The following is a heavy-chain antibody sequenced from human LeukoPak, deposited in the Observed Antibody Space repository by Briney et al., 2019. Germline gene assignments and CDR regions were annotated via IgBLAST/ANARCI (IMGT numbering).Heavy chain of an antibody. Sequence: PGGSLRLSCAASGFTFSSYWMNWARQAPGKGLEWVASINHNGNVNYYVDSVKGRFTISRDNAKNSLYLQMNSLRAEDTAVYYCARLGITGNYYYGMDVWGQGTTVTVSS. D-gene: IGHD1-20*01. CDR2: INHNGNVN. CDR1: GFTFSSYW. CDR3: ARLGITGNYYYGMDV. V-gene: IGHV3-7*03. J-gene: IGHJ6*02.